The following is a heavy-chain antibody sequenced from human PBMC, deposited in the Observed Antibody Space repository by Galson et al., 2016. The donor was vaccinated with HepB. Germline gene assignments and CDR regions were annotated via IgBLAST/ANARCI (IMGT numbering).Heavy chain of an antibody. CDR1: GYTFTNYA. D-gene: IGHD3-22*01. J-gene: IGHJ5*02. CDR2: INAGNGNT. Sequence: SVKVSCKASGYTFTNYAMHWVRQAPGQRLEWMGWINAGNGNTKYSQKFQGRVTITRDTSASTAYMELSSLRSEDTAVYYCVRDHYDSSGYPYNWFDPWGQGTLVIVSS. V-gene: IGHV1-3*01. CDR3: VRDHYDSSGYPYNWFDP.